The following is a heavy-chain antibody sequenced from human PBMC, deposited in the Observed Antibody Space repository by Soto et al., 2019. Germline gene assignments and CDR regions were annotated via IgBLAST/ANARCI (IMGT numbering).Heavy chain of an antibody. Sequence: GGSLRLSCAASGFTFSSYWMSWVRQAPGKGLEWVANIKQDGSEKYYVDSVKGRFTISRDKAKNSLYLQMNSLRAEDTAVYYCARVLAYCGGDCYFDAFDIWGQGTMVTVSS. CDR2: IKQDGSEK. D-gene: IGHD2-21*02. V-gene: IGHV3-7*05. CDR1: GFTFSSYW. J-gene: IGHJ3*02. CDR3: ARVLAYCGGDCYFDAFDI.